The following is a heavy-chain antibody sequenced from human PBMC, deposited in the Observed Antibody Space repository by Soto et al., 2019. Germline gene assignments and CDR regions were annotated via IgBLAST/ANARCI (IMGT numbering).Heavy chain of an antibody. CDR1: GFTFSSYG. CDR3: ARGGDSSGSSVVPGDY. Sequence: GGSLRLSCAASGFTFSSYGMHWVRQAPGKGLEWVAVIWYDGSNKYYADSVKGRFTISRDNSKNTLYLQMNSLRAEDTAVYYCARGGDSSGSSVVPGDYWGQGTLVTVSS. V-gene: IGHV3-33*01. CDR2: IWYDGSNK. J-gene: IGHJ4*02. D-gene: IGHD6-19*01.